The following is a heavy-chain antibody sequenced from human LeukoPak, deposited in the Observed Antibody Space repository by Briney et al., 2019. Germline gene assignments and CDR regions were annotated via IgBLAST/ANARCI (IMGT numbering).Heavy chain of an antibody. V-gene: IGHV3-21*01. D-gene: IGHD3-10*01. CDR1: EFTFSSYS. Sequence: GGSLRLSCAASEFTFSSYSMNWVRQAPGKGLEWVSSISSSSSYIYYADSVKGRFTISRDNAKNTLYLQMNSLRAEDTAVYYCALMVRGVGLLYWGQGTLVTVSS. CDR2: ISSSSSYI. J-gene: IGHJ4*02. CDR3: ALMVRGVGLLY.